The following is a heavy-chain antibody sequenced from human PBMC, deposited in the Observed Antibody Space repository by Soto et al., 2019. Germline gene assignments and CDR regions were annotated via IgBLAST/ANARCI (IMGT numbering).Heavy chain of an antibody. V-gene: IGHV1-8*01. J-gene: IGHJ6*02. CDR2: MNPNSRNT. Sequence: QVQLVQSGAEVKKPGASVKVSCKASGYTFTSYDINWVRQATGQGLEWMGWMNPNSRNTGYAQKFQGRVTMTRNTSISTAYMELSSLRSEDTAVYYCARAMYSSSWYGYYYYGMDVWGQGTTVTVSS. CDR3: ARAMYSSSWYGYYYYGMDV. CDR1: GYTFTSYD. D-gene: IGHD6-13*01.